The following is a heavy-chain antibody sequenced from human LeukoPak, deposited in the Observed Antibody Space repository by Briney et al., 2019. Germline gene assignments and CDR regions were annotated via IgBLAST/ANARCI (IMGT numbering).Heavy chain of an antibody. J-gene: IGHJ4*02. CDR1: GGSISSGSYY. CDR2: IYTSGST. D-gene: IGHD3-3*01. CDR3: ARGADSDFWSNYGAYYFDY. V-gene: IGHV4-61*09. Sequence: PSETLSLTCTVSGGSISSGSYYWSWIRQPAGKGLEWIGHIYTSGSTNYNPSLKSRVTISVDMSNNQFSLKLSSVTAADTAVYYCARGADSDFWSNYGAYYFDYWGQGTLVTVSS.